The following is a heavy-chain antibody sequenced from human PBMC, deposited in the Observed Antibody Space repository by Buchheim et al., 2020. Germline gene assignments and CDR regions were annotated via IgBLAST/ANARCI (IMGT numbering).Heavy chain of an antibody. CDR1: GFTFSSYA. CDR2: ILFEGSNK. CDR3: ARDQDYGGNSGPEIVYYYYGMDV. Sequence: QVQLVESGGGVVQPGRSLRLSCAASGFTFSSYAMHWVRQAPGKGLEWVAVILFEGSNKYYADSVKGRFTISRDNSKNTLFLQMNSLRAEDTSVYYCARDQDYGGNSGPEIVYYYYGMDVWGQGTT. D-gene: IGHD4-23*01. J-gene: IGHJ6*02. V-gene: IGHV3-30*04.